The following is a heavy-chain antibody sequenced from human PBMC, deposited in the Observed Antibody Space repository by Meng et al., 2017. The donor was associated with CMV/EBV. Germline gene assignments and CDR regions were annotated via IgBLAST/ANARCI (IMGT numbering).Heavy chain of an antibody. CDR3: ARAKIMYYYDSSGYYYDY. CDR1: GGSFSGYY. V-gene: IGHV4-34*01. Sequence: QVQLQQGGVGLLKPSETLSLTCAVYGGSFSGYYWSWIRQPPGKGLEWIGEINHSGSTNYNPSLKSRVTISVDTSKNQFSLKLSSVTAADTAVYYCARAKIMYYYDSSGYYYDYWGQGTLVTVSS. J-gene: IGHJ4*02. CDR2: INHSGST. D-gene: IGHD3-22*01.